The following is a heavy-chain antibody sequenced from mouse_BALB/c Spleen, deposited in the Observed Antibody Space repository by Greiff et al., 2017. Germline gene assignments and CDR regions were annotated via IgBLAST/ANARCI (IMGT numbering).Heavy chain of an antibody. Sequence: EVQLQQSGAELVKPGASVKLSCTASGFNIKDTYMHWVKQRPEQGLEWIGRIDPANGNTKYDPKFQGKATITANTSSNTAYLQLSSLTSEDTAVYYCAKDFDYWGQGTTRTVSS. J-gene: IGHJ2*01. V-gene: IGHV14-3*02. CDR3: AKDFDY. CDR1: GFNIKDTY. CDR2: IDPANGNT.